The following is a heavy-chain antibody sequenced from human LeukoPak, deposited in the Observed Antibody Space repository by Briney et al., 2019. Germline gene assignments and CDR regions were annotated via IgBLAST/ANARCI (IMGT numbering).Heavy chain of an antibody. CDR1: GGTVASYA. CDR3: ARGAIFGVVGGENWFDP. D-gene: IGHD3-3*01. J-gene: IGHJ5*02. CDR2: INPILGIA. V-gene: IGHV1-69*04. Sequence: SVKVSYKASGGTVASYAIRGGRQAPGQGLEWMGRINPILGIANYAQKFQGRVTITADKSTSTAYMKWRRLGSEATALYYCARGAIFGVVGGENWFDPSGQGTLLTVSS.